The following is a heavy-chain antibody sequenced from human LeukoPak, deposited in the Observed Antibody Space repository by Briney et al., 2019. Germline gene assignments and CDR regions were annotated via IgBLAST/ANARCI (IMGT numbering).Heavy chain of an antibody. Sequence: PGGSLRLSCAASGFSFSSYAMSWVRQAPGKRLEWGSAISGSGGSTYYADSVKGRFTISRDNSKNTLYLQMNSLRAEDTAVYYCAKDPDYDSSGYYDYWGQGTLVTVSS. CDR1: GFSFSSYA. D-gene: IGHD3-22*01. J-gene: IGHJ4*02. CDR2: ISGSGGST. V-gene: IGHV3-23*01. CDR3: AKDPDYDSSGYYDY.